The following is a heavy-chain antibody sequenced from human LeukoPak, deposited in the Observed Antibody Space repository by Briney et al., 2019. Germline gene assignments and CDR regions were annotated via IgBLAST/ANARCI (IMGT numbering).Heavy chain of an antibody. J-gene: IGHJ4*02. CDR1: GLTYSSSW. D-gene: IGHD5-18*01. Sequence: GGSLRLSCVASGLTYSSSWMTWAHQAPGKGPEWVATIKDDGSDKYYVDSVKGRFSISRDNAKSSLYLQMNSLRLEDTAMYYCADLGYSDWGQGTLVTVSS. CDR3: ADLGYSD. CDR2: IKDDGSDK. V-gene: IGHV3-7*01.